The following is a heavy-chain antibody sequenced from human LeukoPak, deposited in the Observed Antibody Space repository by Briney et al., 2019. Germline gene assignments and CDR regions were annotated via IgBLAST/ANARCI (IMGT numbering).Heavy chain of an antibody. Sequence: GGSLRLSCAASGFTFDDYAMHWVRQAPGKGLEWVSGISWNSGSRGYADSVKGRFTISRDNSKNTLYLQMNSLRAEDTAVYYCAREDTSLVIAYWGQGTLVTVSS. D-gene: IGHD5-18*01. CDR2: ISWNSGSR. J-gene: IGHJ4*02. CDR1: GFTFDDYA. CDR3: AREDTSLVIAY. V-gene: IGHV3-9*01.